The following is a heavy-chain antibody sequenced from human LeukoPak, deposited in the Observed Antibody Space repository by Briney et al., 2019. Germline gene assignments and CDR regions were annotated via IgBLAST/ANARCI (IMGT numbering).Heavy chain of an antibody. J-gene: IGHJ4*02. CDR1: GGSVSSGTYY. Sequence: SETLSLTCTVSGGSVSSGTYYWSCIRQPPGKGLPWIGYIYYSGSTNYNPSLKSRVTISVDTSKNQFSLNLSSVTAADTAVYYCARASGYSYDFDYWGQGTLVTVSS. V-gene: IGHV4-61*01. CDR3: ARASGYSYDFDY. CDR2: IYYSGST. D-gene: IGHD5-18*01.